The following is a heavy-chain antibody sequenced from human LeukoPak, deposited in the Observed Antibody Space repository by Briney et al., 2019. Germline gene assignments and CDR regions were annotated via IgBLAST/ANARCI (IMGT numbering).Heavy chain of an antibody. Sequence: GGSLRLSCAASGFTFSGSALHWVRQASGKGLEWIGRIRSKTNNYATTYAASVTGRFTISRDDAENTAYLQMNSLKTEDTAVYYCAKLAAVAGRNYWGQGTLVTVSS. V-gene: IGHV3-73*01. J-gene: IGHJ4*02. CDR2: IRSKTNNYAT. D-gene: IGHD6-19*01. CDR1: GFTFSGSA. CDR3: AKLAAVAGRNY.